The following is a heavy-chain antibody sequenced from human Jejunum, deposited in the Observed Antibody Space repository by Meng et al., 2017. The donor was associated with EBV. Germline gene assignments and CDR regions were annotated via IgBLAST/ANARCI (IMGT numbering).Heavy chain of an antibody. Sequence: VQVVGSGGGVVQPGRSQRLSCAASGFTFCGYAMHWVRQAPGKGLEWVAVISDDGSNEYYVDSVKGRFTISRDNSKKSLYLQMNTLRAEDTAVYYCAKDEGYSGSYWADHWGQGTLVTVSS. V-gene: IGHV3-30*18. D-gene: IGHD1-26*01. CDR2: ISDDGSNE. CDR3: AKDEGYSGSYWADH. J-gene: IGHJ4*02. CDR1: GFTFCGYA.